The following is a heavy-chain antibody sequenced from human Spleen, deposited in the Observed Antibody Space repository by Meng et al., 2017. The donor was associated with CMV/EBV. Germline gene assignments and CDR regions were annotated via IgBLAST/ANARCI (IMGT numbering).Heavy chain of an antibody. V-gene: IGHV3-23*01. CDR3: AKTLTVVTPNDAFDI. CDR2: ISGSGGST. J-gene: IGHJ3*02. D-gene: IGHD4-23*01. CDR1: GFTFSSHA. Sequence: GGSLRLSCAASGFTFSSHAMSWVRQAPGKGLEWVSAISGSGGSTYYADSVKGRFTISRDNSKNTRYLQMNSLRAEDTAVYYCAKTLTVVTPNDAFDIWGQGTMVTVSS.